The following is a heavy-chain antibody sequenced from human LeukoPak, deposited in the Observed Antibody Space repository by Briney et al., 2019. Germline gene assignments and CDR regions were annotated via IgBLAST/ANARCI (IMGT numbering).Heavy chain of an antibody. Sequence: QAGGSLRLSCAASGFTFSSYGMSWVRQAPGKGLEWVSAISGSGGSTYYADSVKGRFTISRDNSKNTLSLQMNSLRAEDAAVYYCAKDQLSVVVAATSFDYWGQGTLVTVSS. CDR1: GFTFSSYG. CDR2: ISGSGGST. D-gene: IGHD2-15*01. CDR3: AKDQLSVVVAATSFDY. J-gene: IGHJ4*02. V-gene: IGHV3-23*01.